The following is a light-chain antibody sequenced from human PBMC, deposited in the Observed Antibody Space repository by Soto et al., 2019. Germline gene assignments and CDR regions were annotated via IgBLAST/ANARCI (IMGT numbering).Light chain of an antibody. Sequence: QSALTQPASVSGSPGQSITISCTGTSSEVGYYNLVSWYQHHPGKAPKLIIYEVNKRPSGVSNRFSGSKSGNTASLTISGHQAEDEADYHCCSYAGSSTYVFGTGTKLTVL. V-gene: IGLV2-23*02. CDR1: SSEVGYYNL. CDR3: CSYAGSSTYV. J-gene: IGLJ1*01. CDR2: EVN.